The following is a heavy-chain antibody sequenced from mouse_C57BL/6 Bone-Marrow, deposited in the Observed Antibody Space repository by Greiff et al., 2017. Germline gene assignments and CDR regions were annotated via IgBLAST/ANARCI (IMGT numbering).Heavy chain of an antibody. CDR2: IYPGSGST. CDR3: ARRSTVVAPGFDY. D-gene: IGHD1-1*01. V-gene: IGHV1-55*01. CDR1: GYTFTSYW. J-gene: IGHJ2*01. Sequence: VQLQQPGAELVKPGASVKMSCKASGYTFTSYWITWVKQRPGQGLEWIGDIYPGSGSTTYNEKLQSKATLTVDTSSSTAYMQLSCLTSEDSAVYYCARRSTVVAPGFDYWGQGTTLTVSS.